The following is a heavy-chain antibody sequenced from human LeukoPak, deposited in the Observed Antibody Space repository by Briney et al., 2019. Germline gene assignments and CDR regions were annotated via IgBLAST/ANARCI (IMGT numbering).Heavy chain of an antibody. Sequence: ASVSVSCKSSGYTFTYYYMHWVRQAPGKGLEWMGCINHSSGGTRYAQKFQGRVTMTRDTSIRTAYMDLTSLGSDDTAVYYCAASVIAVDGTAFDIWGQGTMVTVSS. V-gene: IGHV1-2*02. D-gene: IGHD6-19*01. CDR1: GYTFTYYY. CDR2: INHSSGGT. CDR3: AASVIAVDGTAFDI. J-gene: IGHJ3*02.